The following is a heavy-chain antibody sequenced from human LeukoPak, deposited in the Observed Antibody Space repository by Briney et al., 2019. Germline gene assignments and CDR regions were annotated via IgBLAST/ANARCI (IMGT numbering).Heavy chain of an antibody. Sequence: PSETLSLTCTVSGGSISSYYWSWIRQPPGKGLEWIGYIYYSGSTNYNPSLKSRVTISVDTSKNQFSLKLSSVTAADTAVYYCARDSGNSDWYFDLWGRGTLVTVSS. J-gene: IGHJ2*01. CDR1: GGSISSYY. D-gene: IGHD4-23*01. CDR2: IYYSGST. CDR3: ARDSGNSDWYFDL. V-gene: IGHV4-59*01.